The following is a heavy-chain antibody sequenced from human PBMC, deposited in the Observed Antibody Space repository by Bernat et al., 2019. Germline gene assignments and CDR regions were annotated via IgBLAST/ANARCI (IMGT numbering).Heavy chain of an antibody. CDR2: IKSKTDGGTT. J-gene: IGHJ6*02. D-gene: IGHD6-13*01. CDR3: TTGLQQLVLYYYYGMDV. V-gene: IGHV3-15*01. Sequence: EVQLVESGGGLVKPGGSLRLSCAASGFTFSNAWMSWVRQAPGKGLEWVGRIKSKTDGGTTDYAAPVKGRFTISRDDSKNTLYLQMNSLKTEANAVYYCTTGLQQLVLYYYYGMDVWGQGTTVTVSS. CDR1: GFTFSNAW.